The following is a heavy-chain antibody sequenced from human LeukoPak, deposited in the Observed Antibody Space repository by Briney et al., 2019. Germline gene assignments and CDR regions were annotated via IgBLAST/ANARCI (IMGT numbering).Heavy chain of an antibody. D-gene: IGHD2-15*01. CDR1: GGSISSSSYY. Sequence: KPSETLSLTCTVSGGSISSSSYYWGWIRQPPGKGLEWIGSIYYSGSTYYNPSLKSRVTISVDTSKNQFSLKLSSVTAADTAVYYCARHRWKLYDAFDIWGQGTMVTVSS. CDR3: ARHRWKLYDAFDI. CDR2: IYYSGST. V-gene: IGHV4-39*01. J-gene: IGHJ3*02.